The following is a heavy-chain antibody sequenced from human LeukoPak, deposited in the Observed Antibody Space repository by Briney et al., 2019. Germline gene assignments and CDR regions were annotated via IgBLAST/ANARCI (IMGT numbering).Heavy chain of an antibody. CDR2: MNQDGSEI. J-gene: IGHJ4*02. V-gene: IGHV3-7*03. CDR1: GFTFSRYW. CDR3: ARVHCSGGSCYSGLDY. D-gene: IGHD2-15*01. Sequence: GGSLRLSCVGSGFTFSRYWLNWVRQAAGKGLEWVANMNQDGSEIYYLDSVKGRFTISRDNSKNTLYLQMNSLRAEDTAVYYCARVHCSGGSCYSGLDYWGQGTLVTVSS.